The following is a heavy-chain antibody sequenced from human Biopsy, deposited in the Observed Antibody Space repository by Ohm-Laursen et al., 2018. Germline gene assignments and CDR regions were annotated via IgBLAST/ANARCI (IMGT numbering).Heavy chain of an antibody. D-gene: IGHD3-10*01. CDR1: RYTLTRYE. Sequence: SSPKPSCTASRYTLTRYEINWVRQATGPGLEWMGWMNPVRGNTAYAQNFQGRVTMTRNTSISTAYMELSSLKSEDTAVYFCASVDPPVFYYGSGSSNWFDPWGQGTLVTVSS. V-gene: IGHV1-8*01. J-gene: IGHJ5*02. CDR3: ASVDPPVFYYGSGSSNWFDP. CDR2: MNPVRGNT.